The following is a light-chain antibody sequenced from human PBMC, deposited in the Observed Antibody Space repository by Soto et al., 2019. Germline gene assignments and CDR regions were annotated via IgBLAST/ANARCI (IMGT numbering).Light chain of an antibody. CDR1: QSVSSY. J-gene: IGKJ5*01. CDR3: QQPSNWPPIT. V-gene: IGKV3-11*01. CDR2: DAS. Sequence: EIVLTQSPGTLSLSPGERATLSCRASQSVSSYLAWYQQKPGQAPRLLIYDASNRATGIPARFSGSGSGTDFTLTISSLEPEDFAVYYCQQPSNWPPITFGQGTRLEIK.